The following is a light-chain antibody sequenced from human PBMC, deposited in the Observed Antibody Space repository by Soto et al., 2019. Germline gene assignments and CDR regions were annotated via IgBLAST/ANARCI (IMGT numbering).Light chain of an antibody. J-gene: IGKJ1*01. CDR1: QSVSSSY. Sequence: IVLTQSPGTLSLSPWERATLSCRASQSVSSSYLAWYQQKPGQAPRLLIYGASSRATGIPDRFSGSGSGTDFTLTISSLQPEDFATYYCQQSYSTTFGQGTKVDIK. CDR2: GAS. CDR3: QQSYSTT. V-gene: IGKV3-20*01.